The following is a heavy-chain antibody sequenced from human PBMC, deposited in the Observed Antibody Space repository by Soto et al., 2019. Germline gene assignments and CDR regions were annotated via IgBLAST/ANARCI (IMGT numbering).Heavy chain of an antibody. CDR1: GFSFSDAW. Sequence: PGGSLRLSCAASGFSFSDAWINWVRQAPGKGLEWVGRIKSKIDGGTTDFAAPVKGRFAISRDDSRDMVYMEMYSLKTDDTAVYYCTTDSLFTGQLVRMDNWGHGTLVTVSS. J-gene: IGHJ4*01. V-gene: IGHV3-15*07. CDR3: TTDSLFTGQLVRMDN. CDR2: IKSKIDGGTT. D-gene: IGHD3-9*01.